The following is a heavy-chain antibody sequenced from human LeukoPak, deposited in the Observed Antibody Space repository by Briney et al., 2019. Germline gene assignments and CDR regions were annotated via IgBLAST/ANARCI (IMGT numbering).Heavy chain of an antibody. CDR2: IYPGDSDT. J-gene: IGHJ5*02. D-gene: IGHD2-21*02. V-gene: IGHV5-51*01. CDR1: GYSFTSYW. CDR3: ARVVVTAAPINWFDP. Sequence: GESLKISCKGSGYSFTSYWIGWVRQMPGKGLEWMGIIYPGDSDTRYSPSFQGQVTISAGKSISTAYLQWSSLKASDTAMYYCARVVVTAAPINWFDPWGQGTLVTVSS.